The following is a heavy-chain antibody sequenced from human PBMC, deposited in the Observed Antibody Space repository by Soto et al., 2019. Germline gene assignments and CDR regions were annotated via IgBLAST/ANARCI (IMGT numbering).Heavy chain of an antibody. V-gene: IGHV3-7*05. D-gene: IGHD1-7*01. CDR2: IKQDGSEK. J-gene: IGHJ4*02. CDR1: GFTFSSYW. Sequence: EVQLVESGGGLVQPGGSLRLSCAASGFTFSSYWMSWVRQAPGKGLEGGANIKQDGSEKYYVDSVKGRFTISIDNAKNSLYLQMNSLSAEDTAVYYCARVHNWNFWGVSYYFDYWGQGTLVTVSS. CDR3: ARVHNWNFWGVSYYFDY.